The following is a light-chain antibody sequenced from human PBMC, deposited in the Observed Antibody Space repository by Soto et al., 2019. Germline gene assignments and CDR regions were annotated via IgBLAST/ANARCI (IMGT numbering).Light chain of an antibody. V-gene: IGKV3-11*01. Sequence: EIVLTQSPATLSLSPGERATLSCRASQNINNYLAWYQQKPGQAPRLVIYTSSNRAAGIPARFSGSGSGTDFTLTIRGLEPEDFAIYYCHQRSDWPLTFGGGTKVEIK. CDR1: QNINNY. J-gene: IGKJ4*01. CDR2: TSS. CDR3: HQRSDWPLT.